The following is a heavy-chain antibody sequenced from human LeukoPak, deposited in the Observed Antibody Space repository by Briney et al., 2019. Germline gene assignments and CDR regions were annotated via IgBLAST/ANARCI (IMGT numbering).Heavy chain of an antibody. D-gene: IGHD1-26*01. J-gene: IGHJ4*02. CDR3: ARGYSGSYYD. CDR1: GFTFSSYW. V-gene: IGHV3-74*01. CDR2: INCDGSST. Sequence: PGGSLRLSCAASGFTFSSYWMHWVRQAPGKGLVWVSRINCDGSSTSYADSVKGRFTISRDNAKNTLYLQMNFLRAEDTALYYCARGYSGSYYDWGQGTLVTVSS.